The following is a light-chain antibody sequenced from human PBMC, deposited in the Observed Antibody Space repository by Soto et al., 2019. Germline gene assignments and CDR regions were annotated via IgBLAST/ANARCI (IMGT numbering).Light chain of an antibody. CDR3: QQRSNWPPIT. J-gene: IGKJ5*01. CDR2: DAS. V-gene: IGKV3-11*01. CDR1: QSVSSY. Sequence: EIVLTQSPATLSLSPGERATLSCRASQSVSSYLAWYQQKPGQAPRLLIYDASIRATGIPARFSGSGFGTDFSLTISSLEPEDFAVYYCQQRSNWPPITFGQGTRLEIK.